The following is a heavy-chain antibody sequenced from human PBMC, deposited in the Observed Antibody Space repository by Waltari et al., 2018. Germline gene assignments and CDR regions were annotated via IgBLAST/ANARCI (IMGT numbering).Heavy chain of an antibody. J-gene: IGHJ5*02. Sequence: QVQLQQSGPGLVKPSQTLSLTCAISGDSVSSNSAAWNWIRQSPSRGLEWLGRTYYMSKWYNDYAVSVKSRITSNPDTSKNQFSLQLNSVTPEDTAVYYCARGGRYCSGGSCYWFDPWGQGTLVTVSS. CDR1: GDSVSSNSAA. D-gene: IGHD2-15*01. CDR3: ARGGRYCSGGSCYWFDP. CDR2: TYYMSKWYN. V-gene: IGHV6-1*01.